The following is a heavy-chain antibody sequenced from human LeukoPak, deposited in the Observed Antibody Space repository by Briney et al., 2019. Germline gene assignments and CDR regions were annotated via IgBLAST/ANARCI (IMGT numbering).Heavy chain of an antibody. CDR1: GFTFSSYA. CDR3: AKATTFNWNYGDY. V-gene: IGHV3-23*01. D-gene: IGHD1-7*01. CDR2: ISGSGGST. Sequence: GGSLRLSCAASGFTFSSYAMSWVRQAPGKGLEWVSAISGSGGSTYYADSVKGRFTISRDNSKSTLYLQMNSLRAEDTAVYYCAKATTFNWNYGDYWGQGTLVTVSS. J-gene: IGHJ4*02.